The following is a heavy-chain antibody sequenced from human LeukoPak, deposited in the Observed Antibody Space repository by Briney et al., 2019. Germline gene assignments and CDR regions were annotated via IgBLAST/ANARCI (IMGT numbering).Heavy chain of an antibody. CDR3: ARASDSSSSLDY. J-gene: IGHJ4*02. CDR1: GGSISSYY. Sequence: SETLSLTCTVPGGSISSYYWSWIRQPPGKGLEWIGYIYYSGSTNYNPSLKSRVTMSVDTSKNQFSLKLSSVTAADTAVYYCARASDSSSSLDYWGQGTLVTVSS. D-gene: IGHD6-6*01. V-gene: IGHV4-59*12. CDR2: IYYSGST.